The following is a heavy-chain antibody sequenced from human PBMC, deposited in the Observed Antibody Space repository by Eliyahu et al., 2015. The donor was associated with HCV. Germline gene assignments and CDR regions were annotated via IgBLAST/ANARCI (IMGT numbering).Heavy chain of an antibody. V-gene: IGHV4-39*01. J-gene: IGHJ3*02. CDR3: ARQPPVRGGAFDI. CDR2: IYYSGST. D-gene: IGHD3-10*01. CDR1: GGSIXSSSYY. Sequence: QLQLQESGPGLVKPSETLSLTCTVXGGSIXSSSYYWGWIRQPPGKGLEWIGSIYYSGSTYYNPSLKSRVTISVDTSKNQFSLKLSSVTAADTAVYYCARQPPVRGGAFDIWGQGTMVTVSS.